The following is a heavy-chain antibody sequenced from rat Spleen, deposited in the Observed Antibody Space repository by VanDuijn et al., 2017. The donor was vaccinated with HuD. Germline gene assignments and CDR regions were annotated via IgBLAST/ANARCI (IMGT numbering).Heavy chain of an antibody. CDR2: IIYDGSST. D-gene: IGHD1-9*01. CDR3: TTGDYGYTRLFAY. V-gene: IGHV5-17*01. J-gene: IGHJ3*01. CDR1: GFSFGDYA. Sequence: EVQLVESGGGLVQPGRSLKFSCAASGFSFGDYAMAWVRQAPKKGLEWVATIIYDGSSTYYRDSVKGRFTISRDNAKSSLYLQMDSLRSEDTATYYCTTGDYGYTRLFAYWGQGTLVTVSS.